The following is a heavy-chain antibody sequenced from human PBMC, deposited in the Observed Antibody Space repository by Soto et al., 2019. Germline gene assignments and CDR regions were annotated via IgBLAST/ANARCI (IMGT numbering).Heavy chain of an antibody. J-gene: IGHJ4*02. D-gene: IGHD1-26*01. V-gene: IGHV3-48*02. CDR3: ARAGMGATNADFDY. Sequence: LRLSYAASGFTFSSNSINWVRRAPGKGLEWVSYISSSSSTIYYADSVKGRFTISRDNAKNSLYLQMNSLRDEDTVVYYCARAGMGATNADFDYWGQGTLVTV. CDR2: ISSSSSTI. CDR1: GFTFSSNS.